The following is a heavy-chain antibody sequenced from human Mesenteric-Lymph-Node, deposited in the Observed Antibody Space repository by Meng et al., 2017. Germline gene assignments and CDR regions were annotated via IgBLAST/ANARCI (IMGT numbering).Heavy chain of an antibody. J-gene: IGHJ6*02. CDR2: IIPILGIA. Sequence: SVKVSCKASGGTFSSYTISWVRQAPGQGLEWMGRIIPILGIANYAQKFQGRVTITADKSTSTAYMELSSLRSEDTAAYYCARVGWVPGVNYYYYGMDVWGQGTTVTVSS. CDR3: ARVGWVPGVNYYYYGMDV. D-gene: IGHD3-10*01. CDR1: GGTFSSYT. V-gene: IGHV1-69*02.